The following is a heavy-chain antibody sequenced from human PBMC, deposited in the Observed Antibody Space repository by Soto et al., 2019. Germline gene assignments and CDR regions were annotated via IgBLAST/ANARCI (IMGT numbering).Heavy chain of an antibody. D-gene: IGHD5-12*01. CDR2: IYYSGST. V-gene: IGHV4-39*01. CDR3: ARLVAGRWLQFAFVYFDY. Sequence: SETLSLTCTVSGGSISSSSYYWGWIRQPPGKGLEWIGSIYYSGSTYYNPSLKSRVTISVDASKNQFSLKLSSVTAADTAVYYCARLVAGRWLQFAFVYFDYWGQGTLVTVSS. CDR1: GGSISSSSYY. J-gene: IGHJ4*02.